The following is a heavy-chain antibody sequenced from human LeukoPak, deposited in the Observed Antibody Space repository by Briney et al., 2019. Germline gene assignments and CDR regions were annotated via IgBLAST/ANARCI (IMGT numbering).Heavy chain of an antibody. J-gene: IGHJ2*01. Sequence: TSETLSLTCTVSGGSISSYFWNWVRQPPGKGLEWIGYISYSGSTSYNSSFNSRVTISLDTSKKQVSLKLSFVTAADTAVYFCARGVGGGGYYGSSHWHLDLWGRGTLVTVSS. CDR1: GGSISSYF. CDR3: ARGVGGGGYYGSSHWHLDL. D-gene: IGHD3-22*01. CDR2: ISYSGST. V-gene: IGHV4-59*01.